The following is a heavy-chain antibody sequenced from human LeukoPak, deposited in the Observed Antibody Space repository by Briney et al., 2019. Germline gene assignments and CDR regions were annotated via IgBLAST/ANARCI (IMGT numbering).Heavy chain of an antibody. D-gene: IGHD3-3*01. CDR2: FDPGDGET. Sequence: GASVKVSCKVSGYTLTELSMHWVRQAPGKGLEWMGGFDPGDGETIYAQKFQGRVTMTEDTSTDTAYMELSSLRSEDTAVYYCATDLLTIFGVVMPSFDYWGQGTLGTVSS. CDR1: GYTLTELS. V-gene: IGHV1-24*01. J-gene: IGHJ4*02. CDR3: ATDLLTIFGVVMPSFDY.